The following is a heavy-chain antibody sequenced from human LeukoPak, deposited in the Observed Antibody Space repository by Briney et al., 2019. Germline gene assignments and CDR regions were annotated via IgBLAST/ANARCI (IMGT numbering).Heavy chain of an antibody. J-gene: IGHJ3*02. D-gene: IGHD2-2*01. V-gene: IGHV4-61*02. Sequence: SETLSLTCTVSGGYISSGSYYWSWIRQPAGKGLEWIGRIYTSGSTNYNPSLKSRVTMSVDTSKNQFSLKLSSVTAADTAVYYCARERIVVVDAFDIWGQGTMVTVSS. CDR3: ARERIVVVDAFDI. CDR2: IYTSGST. CDR1: GGYISSGSYY.